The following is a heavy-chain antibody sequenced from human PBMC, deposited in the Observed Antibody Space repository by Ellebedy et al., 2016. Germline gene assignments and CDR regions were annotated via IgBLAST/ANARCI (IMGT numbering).Heavy chain of an antibody. V-gene: IGHV4-59*08. Sequence: SETLSLTCTVSGGSISSYYWSWIRQPPGKGLEWIGYIYYSGSTNYNPSLKSRVTISVDTSKNQFSLKLSSVTAADTAVYYCARGGGLRGQNAFDIWGQGTMVTVSS. CDR2: IYYSGST. J-gene: IGHJ3*02. D-gene: IGHD3-10*01. CDR1: GGSISSYY. CDR3: ARGGGLRGQNAFDI.